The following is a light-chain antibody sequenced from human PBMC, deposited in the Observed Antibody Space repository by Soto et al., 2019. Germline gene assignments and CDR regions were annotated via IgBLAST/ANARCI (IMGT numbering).Light chain of an antibody. CDR1: SSDVGGYNY. J-gene: IGLJ1*01. Sequence: QYALTQPASVSGSPGQSITISCTGTSSDVGGYNYVSWYQQHPSKAPKLMIYDVSNRPSGVSNRFSDSKSGNTASLTISGLQAEDEADYYCSSYTSSSTLYVFGTGTKLTVL. CDR3: SSYTSSSTLYV. V-gene: IGLV2-14*01. CDR2: DVS.